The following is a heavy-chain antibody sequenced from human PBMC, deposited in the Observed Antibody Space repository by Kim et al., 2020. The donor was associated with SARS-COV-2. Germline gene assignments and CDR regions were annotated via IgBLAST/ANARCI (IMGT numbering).Heavy chain of an antibody. CDR1: GFTFSTYS. CDR2: ISSTSSYI. J-gene: IGHJ3*02. CDR3: ARDRRGSPDGFDI. Sequence: GGSLRLSCAASGFTFSTYSMNWVRQAPGKGLEWVSSISSTSSYIYYADSLKGRFTISRDDAKNSLYLQMNSLRAGDTAVYYCARDRRGSPDGFDIWGQGTMVTVSS. V-gene: IGHV3-21*01. D-gene: IGHD5-12*01.